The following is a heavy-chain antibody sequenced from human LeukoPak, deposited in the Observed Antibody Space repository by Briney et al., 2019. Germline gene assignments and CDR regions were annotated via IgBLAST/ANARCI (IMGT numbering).Heavy chain of an antibody. Sequence: GGSLRLSCAASGFTFSSYWMSWVRQAPGKGLEWVANIKQDGSEKYYVDSVKGRFTISRDNAKNSLYLQMNSLRAEDTAVYYCARVPLGCSGGSCYYYYCMDVWGQGTTVTVSS. CDR1: GFTFSSYW. V-gene: IGHV3-7*01. D-gene: IGHD2-15*01. J-gene: IGHJ6*02. CDR3: ARVPLGCSGGSCYYYYCMDV. CDR2: IKQDGSEK.